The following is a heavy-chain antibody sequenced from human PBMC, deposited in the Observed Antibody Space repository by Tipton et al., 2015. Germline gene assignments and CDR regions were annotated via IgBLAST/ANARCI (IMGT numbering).Heavy chain of an antibody. CDR2: IGGSGASI. Sequence: SLRLSCAASGFTFTTYAMTWVRQAPGKGLEWVSTIGGSGASIYYADSVKGRFTISRDNSKNTLYLQMNSLRAEDTAVYYCASGYQPLGPLYDPWGQGTLVTVSS. V-gene: IGHV3-23*01. CDR3: ASGYQPLGPLYDP. J-gene: IGHJ5*02. D-gene: IGHD2-2*01. CDR1: GFTFTTYA.